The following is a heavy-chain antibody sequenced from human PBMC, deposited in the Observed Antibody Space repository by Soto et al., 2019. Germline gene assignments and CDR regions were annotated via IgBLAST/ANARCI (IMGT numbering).Heavy chain of an antibody. CDR1: GFPFSSYG. CDR2: IWYDGSNK. CDR3: ARDRHLIAAAGGWFDP. V-gene: IGHV3-33*01. D-gene: IGHD6-13*01. J-gene: IGHJ5*02. Sequence: GGSLRLSCAASGFPFSSYGMHWVGPAPGKGLEWVAVIWYDGSNKYYADSVKGRFTISRDNSKNTLYLQMNSLRAEDTAVYYCARDRHLIAAAGGWFDPWGQGTLVTVSS.